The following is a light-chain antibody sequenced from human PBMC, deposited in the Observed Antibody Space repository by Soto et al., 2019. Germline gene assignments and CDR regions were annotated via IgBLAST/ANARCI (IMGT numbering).Light chain of an antibody. Sequence: DIQMTQSPSSLSASVGDRVTITCRASQSISSYLNWYHQKPGKAPNLLIYAASSLQSGIPSRFSGSGSGTDFTLTISSLQPEDFVTYYCQQSYSSPLTFGGGTKVEIK. CDR1: QSISSY. J-gene: IGKJ4*01. CDR3: QQSYSSPLT. V-gene: IGKV1-39*01. CDR2: AAS.